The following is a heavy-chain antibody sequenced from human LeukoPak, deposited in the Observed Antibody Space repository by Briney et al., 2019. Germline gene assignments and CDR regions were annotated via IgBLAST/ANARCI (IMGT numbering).Heavy chain of an antibody. D-gene: IGHD6-19*01. CDR1: GYSFTTYY. Sequence: ASVKVSCKASGYSFTTYYMHWVRQAPGQGLEGMGIIKPSGGSTSYAQKFQDRVTTTRDTSTSTVYMELSSLRSEDTAVYYCARVHDSDWYFDYWGQGTLVTVSS. CDR2: IKPSGGST. CDR3: ARVHDSDWYFDY. V-gene: IGHV1-46*01. J-gene: IGHJ4*02.